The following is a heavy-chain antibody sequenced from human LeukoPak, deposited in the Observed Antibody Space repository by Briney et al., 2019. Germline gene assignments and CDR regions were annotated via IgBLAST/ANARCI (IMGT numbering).Heavy chain of an antibody. D-gene: IGHD2-21*02. CDR2: INPNSGGT. CDR3: ARDGIVVVTANFYYYYYMDV. J-gene: IGHJ6*03. CDR1: GYTFTGYY. Sequence: ASVKASCKASGYTFTGYYMHWVRQAPGQGLEWMGWINPNSGGTNYAQKFQGRVTMTRDTSISTAYMELSRLRSDDTAVYYCARDGIVVVTANFYYYYYMDVWGKGTTVTVSS. V-gene: IGHV1-2*02.